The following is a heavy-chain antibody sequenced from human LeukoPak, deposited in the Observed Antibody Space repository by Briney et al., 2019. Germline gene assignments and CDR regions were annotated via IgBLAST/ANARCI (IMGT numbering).Heavy chain of an antibody. Sequence: KAGGSLRLSCAASGFTFSSYIMNWVRQAPGKGLEWVSSISSSSSYIYYADSVKGRFTISGDNAKNSLYLQMNSLRAEDTAVYYCARDLSQPRGFDPWGQGTLVTVSS. D-gene: IGHD2-2*01. J-gene: IGHJ5*02. CDR3: ARDLSQPRGFDP. CDR2: ISSSSSYI. CDR1: GFTFSSYI. V-gene: IGHV3-21*01.